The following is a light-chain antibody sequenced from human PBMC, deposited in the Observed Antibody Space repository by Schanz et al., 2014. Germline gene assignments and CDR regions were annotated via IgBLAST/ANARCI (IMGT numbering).Light chain of an antibody. Sequence: QTVVTQEPSFSVSPGGTVTLTCGLNSASVSTSHHPSWYQQTPGQAPRTLIYNTNTRSSGVPDRFSGSILGRRAALTITGAQADDESDYYCVLYMGSGSWVFGGGTKVTVL. V-gene: IGLV8-61*01. J-gene: IGLJ3*02. CDR2: NTN. CDR1: SASVSTSHH. CDR3: VLYMGSGSWV.